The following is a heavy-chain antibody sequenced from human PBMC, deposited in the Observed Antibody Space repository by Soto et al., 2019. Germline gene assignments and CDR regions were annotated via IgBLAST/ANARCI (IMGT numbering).Heavy chain of an antibody. CDR1: GFVYNTYA. D-gene: IGHD1-1*01. CDR3: VRWIPFQYSNNWRHWYFDL. J-gene: IGHJ2*01. CDR2: IWNDGSKK. Sequence: VQLVESGGGVVQPGMSLRLSCAASGFVYNTYAMHWVRLSPGKGLEWVALIWNDGSKKYYVDSVKGRFTISRDNSQNTLSLQMDSLRCEDTAVYFCVRWIPFQYSNNWRHWYFDLWGRGTQVTVSS. V-gene: IGHV3-33*01.